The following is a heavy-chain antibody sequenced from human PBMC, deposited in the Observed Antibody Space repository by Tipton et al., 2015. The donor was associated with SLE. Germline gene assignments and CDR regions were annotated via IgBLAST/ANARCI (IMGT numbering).Heavy chain of an antibody. D-gene: IGHD4-11*01. CDR1: GFTFDDYS. J-gene: IGHJ4*02. Sequence: GSLRLSCAASGFTFDDYSMQWVRQVPGKGLEWVGLISWDGSSTFYADSVKGRFTISRDNTKNSLYLQMSSLKTEDAALYYCAKDHADYSGGLYYWGQGTLVTVSS. CDR2: ISWDGSST. CDR3: AKDHADYSGGLYY. V-gene: IGHV3-43*01.